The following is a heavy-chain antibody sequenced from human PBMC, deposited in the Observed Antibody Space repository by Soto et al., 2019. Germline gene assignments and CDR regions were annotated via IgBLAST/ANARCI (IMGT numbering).Heavy chain of an antibody. CDR1: GGKSTGYG. V-gene: IGHV5-51*01. CDR3: AIRQYYDSSGYYHPFDY. J-gene: IGHJ4*02. D-gene: IGHD3-22*01. CDR2: IYPGDSDT. Sequence: GVLMRNSCRGSGGKSTGYGVGWMSQIQGKGLEWMGIIYPGDSDTRYSPSFQGQVTISADKSISTAYLQWSSLKASDTAMYYCAIRQYYDSSGYYHPFDYCGQGTLVTVSS.